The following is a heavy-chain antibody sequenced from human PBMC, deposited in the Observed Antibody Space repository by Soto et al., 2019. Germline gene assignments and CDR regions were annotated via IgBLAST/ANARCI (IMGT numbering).Heavy chain of an antibody. J-gene: IGHJ4*02. CDR2: INAGNGNT. CDR3: ARSPGYSYGDY. CDR1: GYTFTSYA. V-gene: IGHV1-3*01. D-gene: IGHD5-18*01. Sequence: QVQLVQSGAEVKKPGASVKVSCKASGYTFTSYAMHWVRQAPGQRLDRMGWINAGNGNTKYSQKFQGRVTITRDTSASTAYMELSSLRSEDTAVYYCARSPGYSYGDYWGQGTLVTVSS.